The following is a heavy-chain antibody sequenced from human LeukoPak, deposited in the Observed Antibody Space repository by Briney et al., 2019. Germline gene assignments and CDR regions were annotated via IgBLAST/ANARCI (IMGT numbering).Heavy chain of an antibody. CDR1: GFSFGGYA. CDR3: AKDGLYFDGSTHIYYFDS. V-gene: IGHV3-23*01. J-gene: IGHJ4*02. Sequence: PGGSLRLSCAASGFSFGGYAMTWVRQAPGMGLEWVSSITYNGAATYYLDSVKARFTISRDNSRSTLYLQMDSLTAEDTALYYCAKDGLYFDGSTHIYYFDSWGQGTLVAVSS. D-gene: IGHD3-9*01. CDR2: ITYNGAAT.